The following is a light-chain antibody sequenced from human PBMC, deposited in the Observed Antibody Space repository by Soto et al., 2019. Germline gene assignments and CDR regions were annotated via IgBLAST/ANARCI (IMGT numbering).Light chain of an antibody. V-gene: IGKV3-20*01. CDR2: GAS. Sequence: EIVLTQSPATLSLSAGERATLSCRASQSVSSSYLAWYQQKPGQAPRLLIYGASSRATGISDRFSGCGSGTDFTLVTSSLEPEDFAVYYGQHYGASPTWTFGQGTKVDIK. CDR1: QSVSSSY. J-gene: IGKJ1*01. CDR3: QHYGASPTWT.